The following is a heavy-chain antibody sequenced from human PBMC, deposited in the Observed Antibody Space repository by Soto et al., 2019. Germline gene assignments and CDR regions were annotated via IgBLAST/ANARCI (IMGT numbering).Heavy chain of an antibody. CDR1: GFTFSSYA. V-gene: IGHV3-30-3*01. CDR3: ASATMVRGGDYYGMDV. D-gene: IGHD3-10*01. J-gene: IGHJ6*02. CDR2: ISYDGSNK. Sequence: QVQLVESGGGVVQPGRSLRLSCAASGFTFSSYAMHWVRQAPGKGLEWVAVISYDGSNKYYADSVKGRFTISRDNSKNTLYLQMNSLRAEDTAVYYCASATMVRGGDYYGMDVWGQGTTVTVSS.